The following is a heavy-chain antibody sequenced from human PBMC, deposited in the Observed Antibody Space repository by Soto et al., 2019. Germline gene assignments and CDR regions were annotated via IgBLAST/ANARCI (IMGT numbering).Heavy chain of an antibody. CDR3: ARAIRFRFWSGYYSYGMDV. CDR2: IIPIFGTA. V-gene: IGHV1-69*13. Sequence: ASVKVSCKASGGTFSSYAISWVRQAPGQGLEWMGGIIPIFGTANYAQKFQGRVPITADESTSTAYMELSSLRSEDTAVYYCARAIRFRFWSGYYSYGMDVWGQGTTVTVSS. CDR1: GGTFSSYA. D-gene: IGHD3-3*01. J-gene: IGHJ6*02.